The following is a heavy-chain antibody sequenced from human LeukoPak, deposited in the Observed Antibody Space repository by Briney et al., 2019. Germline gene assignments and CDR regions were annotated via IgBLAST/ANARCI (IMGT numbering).Heavy chain of an antibody. Sequence: GGSLRLSCAASGLTFSTYNMNWVRQAPGKGLEWVSSISSSSSYIYYADSVKGRFTISRDNAKNSLYLQMNSLRAKDTAVYYCAIVEMAKTQGDDAFDIWGQGTMVTVSS. J-gene: IGHJ3*02. CDR2: ISSSSSYI. CDR1: GLTFSTYN. D-gene: IGHD5-24*01. CDR3: AIVEMAKTQGDDAFDI. V-gene: IGHV3-21*01.